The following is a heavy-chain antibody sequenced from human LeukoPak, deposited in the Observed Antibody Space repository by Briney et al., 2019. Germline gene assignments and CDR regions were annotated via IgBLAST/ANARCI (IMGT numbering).Heavy chain of an antibody. Sequence: ASVKVSCKGSGYTFTSYGINWVRQAPGQGLEWMGWISAYNGNTKYAQKPQGRVSMTTDTSASTAYMELRSLTSDDTAVYYCARSSESSGWDPFDYWGQGTLVTVSS. CDR3: ARSSESSGWDPFDY. CDR1: GYTFTSYG. J-gene: IGHJ4*02. D-gene: IGHD6-19*01. V-gene: IGHV1-18*01. CDR2: ISAYNGNT.